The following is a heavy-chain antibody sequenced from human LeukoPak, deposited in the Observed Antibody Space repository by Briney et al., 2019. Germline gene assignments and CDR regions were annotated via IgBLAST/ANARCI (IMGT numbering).Heavy chain of an antibody. CDR2: ISSSGSTI. CDR3: ARPSSGGRGDYYFDY. J-gene: IGHJ4*02. V-gene: IGHV3-11*01. D-gene: IGHD6-19*01. Sequence: GGSLRLSCAASGFTFSDYYMSWIRQAPGKGLEGVSYISSSGSTIYYADSVKGRFTISRDNAKNSLYLQMNSLRAEDTTVYYCARPSSGGRGDYYFDYWGQGTLVTVSS. CDR1: GFTFSDYY.